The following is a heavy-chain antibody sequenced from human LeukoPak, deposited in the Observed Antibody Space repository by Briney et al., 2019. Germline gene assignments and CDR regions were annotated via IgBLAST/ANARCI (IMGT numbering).Heavy chain of an antibody. D-gene: IGHD1-26*01. J-gene: IGHJ4*02. CDR2: INFDGSRT. Sequence: GGSLRLSCAASGFTFNNFWMHWVRQSPGKGLVWVSRINFDGSRTNYADSVKGRFTISRDNAKNSLYLQMNSLRAEDMALYYCAKGRGSLGGYFDYWGQGTLVTVSS. V-gene: IGHV3-74*01. CDR3: AKGRGSLGGYFDY. CDR1: GFTFNNFW.